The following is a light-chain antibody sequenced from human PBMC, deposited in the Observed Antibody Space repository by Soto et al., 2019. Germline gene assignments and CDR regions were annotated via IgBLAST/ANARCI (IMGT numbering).Light chain of an antibody. CDR3: QQRRSWQVT. CDR1: QNVDSNY. CDR2: GAS. J-gene: IGKJ5*01. V-gene: IGKV3D-20*02. Sequence: EIVLTQSPGTLSLSPGERATLSCRASQNVDSNYLAWYQQKPGQAPRIIIFGASKRATGIPARFSGSGSGTNFTLTISSLEPEDFAVYYCQQRRSWQVTFGQGTRLEIK.